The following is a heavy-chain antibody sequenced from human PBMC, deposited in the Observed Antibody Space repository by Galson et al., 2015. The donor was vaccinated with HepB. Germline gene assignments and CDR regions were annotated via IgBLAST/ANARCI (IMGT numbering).Heavy chain of an antibody. CDR2: IKSKTDGGTT. CDR1: GFTFSNTW. CDR3: TTDAYFSSYWSRINP. D-gene: IGHD6-19*01. Sequence: SLRLSCAASGFTFSNTWMSWVRQAPGRGLEWVGHIKSKTDGGTTDYAAPVKCRFTISRDDSKDTLYRQMNSLKTDDTAVYYCTTDAYFSSYWSRINPWGQGTLVTVSS. J-gene: IGHJ5*02. V-gene: IGHV3-15*01.